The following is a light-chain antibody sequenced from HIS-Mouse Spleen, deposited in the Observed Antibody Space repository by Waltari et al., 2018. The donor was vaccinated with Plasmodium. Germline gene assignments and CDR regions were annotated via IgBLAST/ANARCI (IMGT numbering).Light chain of an antibody. CDR2: AAS. J-gene: IGKJ1*01. CDR1: QSISSY. V-gene: IGKV1-39*01. Sequence: DIQLTQSPSSLSASVGDRVTITSRASQSISSYLNWYQQKPGKAPKLLIYAASSLQSGVPSRFSGSGSGTDFTLTISSLQPEDVATYYCQQSYSTPQTFGQGTKVEIK. CDR3: QQSYSTPQT.